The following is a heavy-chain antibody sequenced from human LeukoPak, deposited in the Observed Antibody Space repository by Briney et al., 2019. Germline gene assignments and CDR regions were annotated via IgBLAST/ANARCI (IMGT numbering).Heavy chain of an antibody. Sequence: GGSLRLPRTASGFTFGDYAMSWVRQAPGKGLEWVGFIRSKAYGGTTEYAASVKGRFTISRDDSKSIAYLQMNSLKTEDTAVYYCIAAAGKGYWGQGTLVTVSS. CDR3: IAAAGKGY. D-gene: IGHD6-13*01. CDR2: IRSKAYGGTT. CDR1: GFTFGDYA. V-gene: IGHV3-49*04. J-gene: IGHJ4*02.